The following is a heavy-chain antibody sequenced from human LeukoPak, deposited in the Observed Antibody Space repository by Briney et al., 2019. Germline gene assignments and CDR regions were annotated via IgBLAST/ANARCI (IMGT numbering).Heavy chain of an antibody. CDR3: AKGDGYSGYGDAFDI. Sequence: QYGGSLRLSCAASGFTFSSYEMNWVRQAPGKGLEWVSYITSSGRTIYYADSVKGRFTISRDNAKNSLYLQMNSLRAEDTAVYYCAKGDGYSGYGDAFDIWGQGTMVTVSS. V-gene: IGHV3-48*03. D-gene: IGHD5-12*01. J-gene: IGHJ3*02. CDR1: GFTFSSYE. CDR2: ITSSGRTI.